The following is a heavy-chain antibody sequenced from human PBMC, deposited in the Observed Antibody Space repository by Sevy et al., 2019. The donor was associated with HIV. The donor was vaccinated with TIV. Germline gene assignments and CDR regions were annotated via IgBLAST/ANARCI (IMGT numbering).Heavy chain of an antibody. CDR2: IKSKTDGGTT. CDR3: TTGPGGGYDSQVPFDY. CDR1: GFTFSNAW. J-gene: IGHJ4*02. Sequence: GESLKISCAASGFTFSNAWMSWVRQAPGKGLEWVGRIKSKTDGGTTDYAAPVKGRFTISRDDSKNTLYLQMNSLKTGDTAVYYCTTGPGGGYDSQVPFDYWGQGTLVTVSS. V-gene: IGHV3-15*01. D-gene: IGHD5-12*01.